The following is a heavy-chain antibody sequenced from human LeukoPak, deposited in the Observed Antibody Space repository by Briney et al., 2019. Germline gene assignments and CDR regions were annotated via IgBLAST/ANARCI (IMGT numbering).Heavy chain of an antibody. J-gene: IGHJ3*02. CDR3: ARESAGAFDI. CDR2: IYSGGST. CDR1: GFTVSSNY. Sequence: GGSLRLSCAASGFTVSSNYMSWVRQAPGKGLEWVSVIYSGGSTYYADSVKGRFPISRHNSKNTLYLQMNSLRAEDTAVYYCARESAGAFDIWGQGTMVTVSS. V-gene: IGHV3-53*04.